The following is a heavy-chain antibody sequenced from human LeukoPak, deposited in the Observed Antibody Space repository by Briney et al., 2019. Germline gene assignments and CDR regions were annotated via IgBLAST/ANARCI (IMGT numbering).Heavy chain of an antibody. D-gene: IGHD3-22*01. CDR1: GGSISSSNW. J-gene: IGHJ4*02. CDR2: IYHSGST. CDR3: ARDQKPDYYDSSGYYWPLDY. V-gene: IGHV4-4*02. Sequence: SGTLSLTCAVSGGSISSSNWWSWVRQPPGKGLEWIGEIYHSGSTNYNPSLKSRVTISVDKSKNQFSLKLSSVTAADTAVYYCARDQKPDYYDSSGYYWPLDYWGQGTLVTVSS.